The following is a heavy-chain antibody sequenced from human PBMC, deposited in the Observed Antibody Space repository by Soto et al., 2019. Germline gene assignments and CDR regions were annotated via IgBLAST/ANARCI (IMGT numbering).Heavy chain of an antibody. CDR1: GYSFTSYW. V-gene: IGHV5-51*01. CDR2: IYPGDSDT. CDR3: ARGWGRTTVTYGMDV. Sequence: PGESLKISCKGSGYSFTSYWIGWVRQIPGKGLEWMGIIYPGDSDTRYSPSFQGQVTISRDNAKNSLYLQMNSLRAEDTAVYYCARGWGRTTVTYGMDVWGQGTTVTVSS. D-gene: IGHD4-4*01. J-gene: IGHJ6*02.